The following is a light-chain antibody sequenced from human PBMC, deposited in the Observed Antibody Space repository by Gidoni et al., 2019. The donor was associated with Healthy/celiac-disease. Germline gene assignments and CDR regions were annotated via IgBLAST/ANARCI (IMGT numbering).Light chain of an antibody. J-gene: IGKJ4*01. CDR1: QSVSSY. V-gene: IGKV3-11*01. Sequence: EIVLTQSPATLSLSPGERATLSCRASQSVSSYLAWYQQKPGQAPRLLIYDASNRATGIPARFSGSVSGTDFTLTISSLEPEDFAVYYCQQRSNWPLTFXGXTKVEIK. CDR3: QQRSNWPLT. CDR2: DAS.